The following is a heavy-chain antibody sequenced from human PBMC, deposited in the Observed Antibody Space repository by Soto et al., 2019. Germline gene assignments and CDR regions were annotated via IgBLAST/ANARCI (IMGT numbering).Heavy chain of an antibody. J-gene: IGHJ4*02. CDR3: ARHLGGGVIVSPQIY. CDR2: ISGSGGST. D-gene: IGHD3-16*02. CDR1: GFTFSSYA. V-gene: IGHV3-23*01. Sequence: PGGSLRLSCAASGFTFSSYAMSWVRQAPGKGLEWVSAISGSGGSTCYADSVKGRFTISRDNSKNTLYLQMNSLRAEDTAVYYCARHLGGGVIVSPQIYWGQGTLVTVS.